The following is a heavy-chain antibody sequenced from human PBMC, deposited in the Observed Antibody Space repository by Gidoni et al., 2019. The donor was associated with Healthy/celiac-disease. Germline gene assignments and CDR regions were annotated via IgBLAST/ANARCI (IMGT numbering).Heavy chain of an antibody. V-gene: IGHV3-13*05. J-gene: IGHJ4*02. CDR3: ARESYSYGHFDY. CDR1: GLTVSSYD. CDR2: IGTAGDP. D-gene: IGHD5-18*01. Sequence: EVQLVESGGGWVQPGGALSRSCSASGLTVSSYDMHWLRQATGKGLEWVSAIGTAGDPYYPGSVKGRFTISRENATNSLYLQMNSLRAGDTAVYYCARESYSYGHFDYWGQGTLVTVSS.